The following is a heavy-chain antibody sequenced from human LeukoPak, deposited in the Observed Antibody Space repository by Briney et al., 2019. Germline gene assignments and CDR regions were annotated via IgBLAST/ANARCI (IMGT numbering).Heavy chain of an antibody. CDR1: GGSFTDYF. D-gene: IGHD3-22*01. Sequence: SETLSLTCTAFGGSFTDYFWTWIRHSPGKGLEGIGEFNDYIGDSKYNPSLNSRVSISLEKSKNQLSLELRSVTAADTAVYYCARGRIAKIVVVHSFSYGMDVWGQGTTVTVSS. V-gene: IGHV4-34*01. CDR3: ARGRIAKIVVVHSFSYGMDV. CDR2: FNDYIGDS. J-gene: IGHJ6*02.